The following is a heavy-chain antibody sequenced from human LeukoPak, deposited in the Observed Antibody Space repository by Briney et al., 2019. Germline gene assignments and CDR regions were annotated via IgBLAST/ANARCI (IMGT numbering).Heavy chain of an antibody. Sequence: GGSLRLSCAASGFTFSSYGMSWVRQAPGKGLEWVSAISGSGGSTYYADSVKGRFTTSRDNSKNTLYLQMNSLRAEDTAVYYCAKATYYYDSSGYLDYWGQGTLVTVSS. CDR3: AKATYYYDSSGYLDY. CDR2: ISGSGGST. J-gene: IGHJ4*02. CDR1: GFTFSSYG. D-gene: IGHD3-22*01. V-gene: IGHV3-23*01.